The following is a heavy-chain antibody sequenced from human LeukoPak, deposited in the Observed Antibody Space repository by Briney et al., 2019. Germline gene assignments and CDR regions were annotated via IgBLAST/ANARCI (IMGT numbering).Heavy chain of an antibody. D-gene: IGHD3-3*02. CDR2: IDPNSGGT. Sequence: AASVKVSCKASGYTFTGYYMHWVRQAPGQGLEWMGWIDPNSGGTNYAQKFQGRVTMTRDTSISTAYMELSRLTSDDTAVYYCASHRISPYYFDYWGQGTLVTVSS. CDR1: GYTFTGYY. J-gene: IGHJ4*02. V-gene: IGHV1-2*02. CDR3: ASHRISPYYFDY.